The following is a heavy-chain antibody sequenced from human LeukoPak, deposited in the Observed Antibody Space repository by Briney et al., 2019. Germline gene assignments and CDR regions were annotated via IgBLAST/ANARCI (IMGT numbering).Heavy chain of an antibody. J-gene: IGHJ4*02. CDR3: AKDFFSYYYDSSGPKAVDY. D-gene: IGHD3-22*01. V-gene: IGHV3-66*01. CDR2: IYSGGST. Sequence: PGGSLRLSCAASGFTVSSNYMSWVRQAPGKGLEWVSVIYSGGSTYYADSVKGRFTISRDNSKNTLYLQMNSLRAEDTAVYYCAKDFFSYYYDSSGPKAVDYWGQGTLVTVSS. CDR1: GFTVSSNY.